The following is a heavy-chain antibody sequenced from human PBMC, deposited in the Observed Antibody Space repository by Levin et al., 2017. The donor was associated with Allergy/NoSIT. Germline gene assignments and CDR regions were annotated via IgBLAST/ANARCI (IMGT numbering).Heavy chain of an antibody. CDR3: AKDPWYSSSGRIDY. J-gene: IGHJ4*02. V-gene: IGHV3-23*01. D-gene: IGHD6-6*01. Sequence: GGSLRLSCAASGFTFSSYAMSWVRQAPGKGLEWVSAISGSGGSTYYADSVKGRFTISRDNSKNTLYLQMNSLRAEDTAVYYCAKDPWYSSSGRIDYWGQGTLVTVSS. CDR2: ISGSGGST. CDR1: GFTFSSYA.